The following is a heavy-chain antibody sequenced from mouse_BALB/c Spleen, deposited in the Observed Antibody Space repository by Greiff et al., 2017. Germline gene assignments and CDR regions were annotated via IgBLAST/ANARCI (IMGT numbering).Heavy chain of an antibody. V-gene: IGHV3-8*02. J-gene: IGHJ2*01. Sequence: EVQLVESGPSLVKPSQTLSLTCSVTGDSITSGYWNWIRKFPGNKLEYMGYISYSGSTYYNPSLKSRISITRDTSKNQYYLQLNSVTTEDTATYYCAGGWGNYERFDYWGQGTTLTVSS. CDR1: GDSITSGY. D-gene: IGHD2-1*01. CDR2: ISYSGST. CDR3: AGGWGNYERFDY.